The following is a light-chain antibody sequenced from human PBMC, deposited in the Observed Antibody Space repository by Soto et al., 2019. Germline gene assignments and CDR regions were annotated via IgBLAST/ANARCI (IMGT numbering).Light chain of an antibody. CDR1: SSDIGSYNY. J-gene: IGLJ3*02. Sequence: ALTQPASLSGSPGQSITISCTGTSSDIGSYNYVSWYQQHPGKAPKLMIFDVSYRPSGISDRFSGSKSGNTASLTISGLQPEDEADYYCSSYGASSTLFGGGTKLTVL. V-gene: IGLV2-14*03. CDR3: SSYGASSTL. CDR2: DVS.